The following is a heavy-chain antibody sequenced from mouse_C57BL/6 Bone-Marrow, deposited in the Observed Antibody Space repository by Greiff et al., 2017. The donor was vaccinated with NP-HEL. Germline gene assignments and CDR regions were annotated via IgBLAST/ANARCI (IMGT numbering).Heavy chain of an antibody. CDR2: IYPRSGNT. CDR3: ATANWEPFDY. CDR1: GYTFTSYG. V-gene: IGHV1-81*01. Sequence: QVQLKQSGAELARPGASVKLSCKASGYTFTSYGISWVKQRTGQGLEWIGEIYPRSGNTYYNEKFKGKATLTADKSSSTAYMELRSLTSEDSAVYFCATANWEPFDYWGQGTTLTVSS. D-gene: IGHD4-1*01. J-gene: IGHJ2*01.